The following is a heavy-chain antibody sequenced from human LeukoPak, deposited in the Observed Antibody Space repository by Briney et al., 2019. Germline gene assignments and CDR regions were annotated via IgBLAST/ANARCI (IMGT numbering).Heavy chain of an antibody. CDR1: GGSFSGYY. CDR3: ARQAGGYSYGYVSPYYFDY. V-gene: IGHV4-34*01. J-gene: IGHJ4*02. CDR2: IYYSGST. D-gene: IGHD5-18*01. Sequence: PSETLSLTCAVYGGSFSGYYWSWIRQPPGKGLEWIGSIYYSGSTYYNPSLKSRVTISVDTSKNQFSLKLSSVTAADTAVYYCARQAGGYSYGYVSPYYFDYWGQGTLVTVSS.